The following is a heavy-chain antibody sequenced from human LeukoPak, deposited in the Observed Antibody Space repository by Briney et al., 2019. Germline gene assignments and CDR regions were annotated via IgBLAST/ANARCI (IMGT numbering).Heavy chain of an antibody. CDR3: ARSQVSVVVVGAVDY. CDR2: ISYDGSSK. D-gene: IGHD2-15*01. Sequence: PGRSLRLSCAASGFTFSSYAMHWVRQAPGKGLEWVAVISYDGSSKYYADSVKGRFTISRDNSKNTLYLQMNSLRAEDTAVYYCARSQVSVVVVGAVDYWGQGTLVTVSS. CDR1: GFTFSSYA. V-gene: IGHV3-30*04. J-gene: IGHJ4*02.